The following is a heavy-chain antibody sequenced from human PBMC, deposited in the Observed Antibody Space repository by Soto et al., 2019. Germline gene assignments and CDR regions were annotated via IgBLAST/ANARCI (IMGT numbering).Heavy chain of an antibody. Sequence: WETLSLAWAGARGAVRSRNWVCWFRQPPGKGLEWIGEIYHSGSTNYNPSLKSRVTISVDKSKNQFSLKLSSVTAADTAVYYCARDSQIAGAAAFDIWGQGTMVS. V-gene: IGHV4-4*02. CDR1: RGAVRSRNW. J-gene: IGHJ3*02. CDR2: IYHSGST. CDR3: ARDSQIAGAAAFDI. D-gene: IGHD6-13*01.